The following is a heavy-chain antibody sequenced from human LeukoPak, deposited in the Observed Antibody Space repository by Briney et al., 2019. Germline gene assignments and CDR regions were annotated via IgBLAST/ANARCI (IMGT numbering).Heavy chain of an antibody. J-gene: IGHJ6*03. CDR2: IYHSGST. CDR1: GGPISSGGYY. CDR3: ARGGLSTSSRYYYMDV. V-gene: IGHV4-30-2*01. D-gene: IGHD2-2*01. Sequence: PSETLSLTCTVSGGPISSGGYYWSWIRQPPGKGLEWIGYIYHSGSTYYNPSLKSRVTISVGTSKNQFSLKLSSVTAADTAVYYCARGGLSTSSRYYYMDVWGKGTTVTVSS.